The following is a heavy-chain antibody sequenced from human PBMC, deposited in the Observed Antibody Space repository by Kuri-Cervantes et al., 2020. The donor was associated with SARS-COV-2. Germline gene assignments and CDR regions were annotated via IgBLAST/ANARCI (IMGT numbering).Heavy chain of an antibody. Sequence: ASVKVSCKASGYTFTGYYMHWVRQAPGQGLEWMGWINPNSGGTNYAQKFQGRVTMTRDTSINTAYMELSKLRSDDTAVYYCERVGFGDYEIDYWGQGTLVTVSS. V-gene: IGHV1-2*02. D-gene: IGHD4-17*01. CDR2: INPNSGGT. CDR1: GYTFTGYY. J-gene: IGHJ4*02. CDR3: ERVGFGDYEIDY.